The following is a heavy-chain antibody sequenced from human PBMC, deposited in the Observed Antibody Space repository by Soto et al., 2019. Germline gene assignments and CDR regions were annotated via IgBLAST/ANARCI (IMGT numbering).Heavy chain of an antibody. CDR1: GFTFSSYS. J-gene: IGHJ4*02. Sequence: GGSLRLSCAASGFTFSSYSMNWVRQAPGKGLEWVSSISSSSSYIYYADSVKGRFTISRDNAKNSLYLQMNSLRAEDTAVYYCAREETKWLVRFMDYWGQGALVTVS. V-gene: IGHV3-21*01. D-gene: IGHD6-19*01. CDR3: AREETKWLVRFMDY. CDR2: ISSSSSYI.